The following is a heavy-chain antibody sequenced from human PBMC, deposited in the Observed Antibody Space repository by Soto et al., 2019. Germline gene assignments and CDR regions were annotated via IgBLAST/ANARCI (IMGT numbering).Heavy chain of an antibody. CDR1: GFAFSDYA. CDR2: ISDGDGAT. Sequence: EVHLLESGGGLVQPGGSLRLSCAASGFAFSDYAMTWVRQAPGKGLEWVSDISDGDGATHYADSVKGRFTISRDDSKNTLYLQMDSLRAGDAPVFYGAKGRTSFDFWGQGTWSPSPQ. CDR3: AKGRTSFDF. J-gene: IGHJ4*02. V-gene: IGHV3-23*01.